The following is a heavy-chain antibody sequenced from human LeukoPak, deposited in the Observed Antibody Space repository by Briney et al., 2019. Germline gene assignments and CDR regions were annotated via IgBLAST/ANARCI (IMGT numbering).Heavy chain of an antibody. J-gene: IGHJ6*02. CDR3: ARAGGSGSYSYYGMDV. D-gene: IGHD3-10*01. V-gene: IGHV4-59*01. CDR1: GGSISSYY. CDR2: IYYSGST. Sequence: SETLSLTCTVSGGSISSYYWSWIRQPPGKGLEWIGYIYYSGSTTYNPSLKSRVTISVDTSKNQFSLKLSSVTAADTAVYYCARAGGSGSYSYYGMDVWGQGTTVTVSS.